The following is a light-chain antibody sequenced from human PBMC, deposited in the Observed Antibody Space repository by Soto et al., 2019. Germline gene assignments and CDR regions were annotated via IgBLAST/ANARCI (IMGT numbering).Light chain of an antibody. CDR3: GSYAGGYTWV. Sequence: QSALTQPASVSGSPGQSITVSCTGTISDVGSYNLVSWYQQHPGRAPKLMIYEVNTRPSGVSNRFSGSKSGNTASLTISGLQADDEADYYCGSYAGGYTWVFGGGTKLTVL. J-gene: IGLJ3*02. V-gene: IGLV2-23*02. CDR2: EVN. CDR1: ISDVGSYNL.